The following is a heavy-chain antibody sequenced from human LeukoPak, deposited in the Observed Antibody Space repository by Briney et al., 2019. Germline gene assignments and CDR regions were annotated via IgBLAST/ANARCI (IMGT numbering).Heavy chain of an antibody. CDR3: ARDLIVGAIGFAY. V-gene: IGHV3-21*01. Sequence: GGSLRLSCAASGFTFSSYSMNWVRQAPGKGLEWVSSISSSSSYIYYADSVKGRFTISRDNAKNSLYLQVNSLRAEDTAVYYCARDLIVGAIGFAYWGQGTLVTVSS. CDR2: ISSSSSYI. J-gene: IGHJ4*02. D-gene: IGHD1-26*01. CDR1: GFTFSSYS.